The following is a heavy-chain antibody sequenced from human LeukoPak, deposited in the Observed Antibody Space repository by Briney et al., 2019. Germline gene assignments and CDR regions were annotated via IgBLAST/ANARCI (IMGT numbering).Heavy chain of an antibody. CDR2: IWYDGGNK. CDR3: ARDPGVRWLVGFDY. Sequence: GRSLRLSCAASGFTFSSWAMHWVRQAPGKGLEWVAVIWYDGGNKYYVDSVKGRFTISRDNSKNTVYLQMDSLRAEDTAVYYCARDPGVRWLVGFDYWGQGTLVTVSS. J-gene: IGHJ4*02. V-gene: IGHV3-33*01. D-gene: IGHD6-19*01. CDR1: GFTFSSWA.